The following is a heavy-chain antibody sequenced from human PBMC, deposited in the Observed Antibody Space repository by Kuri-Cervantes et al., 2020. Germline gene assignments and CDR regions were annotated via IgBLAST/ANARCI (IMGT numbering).Heavy chain of an antibody. D-gene: IGHD6-19*01. Sequence: GSLRLSCSVTGDSMRSYSWTWIRQSPGKGLEWIGNIYYGGSTNYNPSFRSRVTISLDTSQNQFSLKLSSVTAADTAVYYCARAGIAVAAPFDYWGQGTLVTVSS. CDR3: ARAGIAVAAPFDY. CDR2: IYYGGST. V-gene: IGHV4-59*01. J-gene: IGHJ4*02. CDR1: GDSMRSYS.